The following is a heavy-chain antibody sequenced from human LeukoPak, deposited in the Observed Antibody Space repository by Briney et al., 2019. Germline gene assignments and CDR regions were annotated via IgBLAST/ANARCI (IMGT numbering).Heavy chain of an antibody. CDR2: IGPDGSEK. CDR1: GFTFGYYW. J-gene: IGHJ5*02. Sequence: GGSLRLSCAASGFTFGYYWMSWVRQAPGTGLEWVANIGPDGSEKYYVDSVKGRFTISRDNAKSSLFLQMNSLRDEDTAVYYCARLTGNKAKNRWFDPWGQGTLVTVSS. CDR3: ARLTGNKAKNRWFDP. D-gene: IGHD7-27*01. V-gene: IGHV3-7*01.